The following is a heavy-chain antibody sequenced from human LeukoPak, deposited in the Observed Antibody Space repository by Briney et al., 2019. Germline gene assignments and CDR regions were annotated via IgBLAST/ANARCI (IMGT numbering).Heavy chain of an antibody. D-gene: IGHD3-22*01. Sequence: ASVKVSCKASGYTFSSCAINWVRQAPGQGLEYMGWIDTKTGNPTYAQGFTGRFVFSLDTSVSTAYLQISSLKAEDTAVYYCAIHPSDSSGYFSYWGQGVLVTVSS. CDR2: IDTKTGNP. J-gene: IGHJ4*02. V-gene: IGHV7-4-1*02. CDR3: AIHPSDSSGYFSY. CDR1: GYTFSSCA.